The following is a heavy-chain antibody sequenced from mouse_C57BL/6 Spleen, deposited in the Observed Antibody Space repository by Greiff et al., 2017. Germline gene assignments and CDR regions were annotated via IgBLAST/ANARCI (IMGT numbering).Heavy chain of an antibody. CDR3: ARSGYSNFYWYFDV. J-gene: IGHJ1*03. Sequence: VQLQQPGAELVMPGASVKLSCKASGYTFTSYWMHWVKQRPGQGLEWIGEIDPSDSYTNYNQKFKGKSTLTVDKSSSTAYMQLSSLTSEDSAVYYCARSGYSNFYWYFDVWGTGTTVTVSS. CDR1: GYTFTSYW. CDR2: IDPSDSYT. D-gene: IGHD2-5*01. V-gene: IGHV1-69*01.